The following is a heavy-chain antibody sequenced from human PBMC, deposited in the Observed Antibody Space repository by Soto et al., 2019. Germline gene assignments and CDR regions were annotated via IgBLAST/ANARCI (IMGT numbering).Heavy chain of an antibody. V-gene: IGHV1-2*02. CDR1: GYIFTGYY. J-gene: IGHJ4*02. CDR3: AWGTTVTTPEFHY. Sequence: QVQLVQSGAEVKKPGASVKVSCKASGYIFTGYYMHWVRQAPGQGLEWMGWINSNSGGTNSAQKFQGRVTMTRDTSISTAYMELSRLRSDDTAVYYCAWGTTVTTPEFHYWGQGTLVTVSS. CDR2: INSNSGGT. D-gene: IGHD4-17*01.